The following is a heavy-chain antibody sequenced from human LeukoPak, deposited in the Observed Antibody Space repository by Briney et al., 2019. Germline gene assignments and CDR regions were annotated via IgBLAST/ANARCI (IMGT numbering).Heavy chain of an antibody. CDR3: VRGGPSTWS. CDR1: GFTFKLYW. Sequence: GGSLRLSCAASGFTFKLYWMHWIRQVPGKRPVWVSRINDDGSDTIYADSVRGRFTISRDDAKNTVYLQMNNLRAEDTAVYYCVRGGPSTWSWGQGTLVTVSS. CDR2: INDDGSDT. V-gene: IGHV3-74*01. J-gene: IGHJ5*02. D-gene: IGHD2-15*01.